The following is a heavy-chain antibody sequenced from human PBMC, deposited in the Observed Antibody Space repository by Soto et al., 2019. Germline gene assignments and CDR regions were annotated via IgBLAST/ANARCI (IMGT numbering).Heavy chain of an antibody. Sequence: QVQLQESGPGLVKPSETLALICTVSGGSISSYFWSWIRQPQGTGLEWIGYIYYSGSTNYNPSLKSRVTISVDTSKNQFSLMLISVTAADTAVYYCARSYSNPFHIWGQGTMVTVSS. CDR2: IYYSGST. CDR1: GGSISSYF. J-gene: IGHJ3*02. CDR3: ARSYSNPFHI. D-gene: IGHD6-13*01. V-gene: IGHV4-59*08.